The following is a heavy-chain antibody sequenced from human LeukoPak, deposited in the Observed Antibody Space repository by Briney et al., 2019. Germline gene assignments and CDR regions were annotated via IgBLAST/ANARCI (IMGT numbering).Heavy chain of an antibody. D-gene: IGHD3-3*01. Sequence: GGSLRLSCAASGFTFDDYAMSWVRQVPGKGLEWVSGMNWNGNTIGYADSVKGRFTISRDNAKNSLYLQLNSLRDDDTALYYCARDERSGYLRYWGQGTLVTVSS. J-gene: IGHJ4*02. V-gene: IGHV3-20*04. CDR3: ARDERSGYLRY. CDR2: MNWNGNTI. CDR1: GFTFDDYA.